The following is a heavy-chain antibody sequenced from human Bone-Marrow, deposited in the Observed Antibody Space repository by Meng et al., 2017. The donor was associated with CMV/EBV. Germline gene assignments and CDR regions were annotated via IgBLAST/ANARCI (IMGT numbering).Heavy chain of an antibody. D-gene: IGHD2-2*01. V-gene: IGHV3-23*01. CDR3: AKRGRSLYNYIVVVPAADGPFDY. CDR2: ISGSGGST. J-gene: IGHJ4*02. CDR1: GFTFSSYA. Sequence: GGSLRLSCAASGFTFSSYAMSWVRQAPGKGLEWVSAISGSGGSTYYADSVKGRFTISRDNSKNTLYLQMNSLRAEDTAVYYCAKRGRSLYNYIVVVPAADGPFDYWGQGTRVTVSS.